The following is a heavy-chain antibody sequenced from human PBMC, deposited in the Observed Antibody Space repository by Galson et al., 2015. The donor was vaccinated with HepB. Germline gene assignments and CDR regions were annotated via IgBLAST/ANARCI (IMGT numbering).Heavy chain of an antibody. CDR2: IYPGDSDT. D-gene: IGHD2-15*01. CDR1: GYSFSTYW. CDR3: ARHGMGSGGSSGYYYGMDV. V-gene: IGHV5-51*01. Sequence: QSGAEVKKPGESLKISCRGSGYSFSTYWIAWVRQMPGKGLEWMGIIYPGDSDTRYSPSFQGQVTISADKSISTAYLQWSSLKASDTAMYYCARHGMGSGGSSGYYYGMDVWGQGTTVTVSS. J-gene: IGHJ6*02.